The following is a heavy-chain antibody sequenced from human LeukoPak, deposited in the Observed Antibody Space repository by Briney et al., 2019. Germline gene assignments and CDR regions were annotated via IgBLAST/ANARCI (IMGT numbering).Heavy chain of an antibody. CDR2: IYHSGIT. J-gene: IGHJ6*03. Sequence: PSETLSLTCAVSGYSISSGYYWGWIRQPPGKGLGWIGSIYHSGITYYNASLKSRVTLSVDTSKNQFSLKLSSVTAADTAVYYCAKASSWNYYYYMDVWGKGTTVTVSS. CDR3: AKASSWNYYYYMDV. D-gene: IGHD2-15*01. V-gene: IGHV4-38-2*01. CDR1: GYSISSGYY.